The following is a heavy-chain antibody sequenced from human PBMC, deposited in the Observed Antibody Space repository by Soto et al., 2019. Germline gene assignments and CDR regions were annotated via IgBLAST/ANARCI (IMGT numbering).Heavy chain of an antibody. CDR1: GFTFSTYA. J-gene: IGHJ4*02. D-gene: IGHD1-26*01. CDR3: AGVEDEGGSYYD. CDR2: ISYDGFNK. V-gene: IGHV3-30*01. Sequence: PGGSLRLSCAASGFTFSTYAMHWVRQAPGKGLEWVAVISYDGFNKYYAESVKGRFTISRDNSKNTLYLQMTSLKREDKAVYYCAGVEDEGGSYYDWGQGTLVTVSS.